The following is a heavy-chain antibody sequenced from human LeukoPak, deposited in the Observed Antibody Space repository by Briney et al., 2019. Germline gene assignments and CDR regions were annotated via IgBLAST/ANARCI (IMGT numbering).Heavy chain of an antibody. CDR2: IYYSGST. Sequence: ASETLSLTCTVSGGSISSYYWSWIRQPPGKGLEWIGYIYYSGSTNYSPSLKSRVTISVDTSKNQFSLKLSSVTAADTAVYYCAREAPWLSDAFDIWGQGTMVTVSS. CDR1: GGSISSYY. J-gene: IGHJ3*02. D-gene: IGHD3-22*01. V-gene: IGHV4-59*01. CDR3: AREAPWLSDAFDI.